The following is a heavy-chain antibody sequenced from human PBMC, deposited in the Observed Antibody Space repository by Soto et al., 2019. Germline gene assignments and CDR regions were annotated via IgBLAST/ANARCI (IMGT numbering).Heavy chain of an antibody. CDR3: ARWSGYYDDYYYGMDV. CDR1: GYTFTSYA. J-gene: IGHJ6*02. Sequence: ASVKVSCKASGYTFTSYAMHWVRQAPGQRLEWMGWINAGNGNTKYSQKFQGRVTITRDTSASTAYMELSSLRSEDTAVYYCARWSGYYDDYYYGMDVWGQGTLVTVSS. CDR2: INAGNGNT. V-gene: IGHV1-3*01. D-gene: IGHD3-3*01.